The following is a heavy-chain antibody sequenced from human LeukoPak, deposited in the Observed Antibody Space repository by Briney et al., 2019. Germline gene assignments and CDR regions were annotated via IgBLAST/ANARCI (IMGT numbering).Heavy chain of an antibody. CDR3: ARVLGSNYDYYYYYMDV. CDR2: INPSGGST. J-gene: IGHJ6*03. CDR1: GYTFTNYY. Sequence: GASVKVSCKASGYTFTNYYMHWVRQAPGQGLEWMGIINPSGGSTSYGQNFQGRVTMTRDTSTSTAYMELRSLRSDDTAVYYCARVLGSNYDYYYYYMDVWGKGTTVTVSS. V-gene: IGHV1-46*01. D-gene: IGHD4-11*01.